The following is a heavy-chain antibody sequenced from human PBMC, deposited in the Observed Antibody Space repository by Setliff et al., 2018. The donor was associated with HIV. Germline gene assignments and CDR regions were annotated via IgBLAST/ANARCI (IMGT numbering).Heavy chain of an antibody. Sequence: SETLSLTCTVSGASVNSHYWAWIRQPPGKGLEWIGSLYYSGNTNYNPPLKSRVTVSADTSKNQFSLKLRSVTAADTAVYYCAGVLSSGYYDGPWGQGTLVTVSS. CDR2: LYYSGNT. V-gene: IGHV4-59*02. CDR1: GASVNSHY. CDR3: AGVLSSGYYDGP. D-gene: IGHD3-22*01. J-gene: IGHJ5*02.